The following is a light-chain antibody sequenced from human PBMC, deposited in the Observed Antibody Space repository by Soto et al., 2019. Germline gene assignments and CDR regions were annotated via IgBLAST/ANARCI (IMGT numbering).Light chain of an antibody. CDR2: GAS. J-gene: IGKJ1*01. CDR1: QSVHGSY. CDR3: QQYGNSPRT. Sequence: ETVLTQSPGTLSQSPGERATLSCRASQSVHGSYLAWYQQKPGQAPRLLIYGASNRATGIPDRFSGSESGTDFTLTVSRLEPEDSAVYYCQQYGNSPRTFGQGTKVDIK. V-gene: IGKV3-20*01.